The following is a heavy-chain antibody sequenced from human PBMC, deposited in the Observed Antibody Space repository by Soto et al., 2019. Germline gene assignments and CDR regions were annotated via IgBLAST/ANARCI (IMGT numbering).Heavy chain of an antibody. CDR3: AKTSYYDFWSGSPRRFDP. CDR1: GFTFSSYA. V-gene: IGHV3-23*01. CDR2: ISGSGGST. Sequence: EVQLLESGGGLIEPGGSLRLSCAASGFTFSSYAMSWVRQAAGKGLVWVSAISGSGGSTYYADSVKGRFTISRDNSKNTLYLQMNSLRAEDTAVYYCAKTSYYDFWSGSPRRFDPWGQGTLVTVSS. J-gene: IGHJ5*02. D-gene: IGHD3-3*01.